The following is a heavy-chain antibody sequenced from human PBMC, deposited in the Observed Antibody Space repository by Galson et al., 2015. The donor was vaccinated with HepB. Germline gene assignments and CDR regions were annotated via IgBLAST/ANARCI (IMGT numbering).Heavy chain of an antibody. CDR2: ISNDGTNK. D-gene: IGHD4-11*01. J-gene: IGHJ3*02. CDR3: ARAYVTSSADAFDI. CDR1: GSIFRNYA. V-gene: IGHV3-30-3*01. Sequence: SLRLSCAASGSIFRNYAMHWVRQAPGEGLEWVALISNDGTNKHYADSVKGRFTISRDNSKNTLFLQMNSLRAEDAAVYYCARAYVTSSADAFDIWGQGTMVTVSS.